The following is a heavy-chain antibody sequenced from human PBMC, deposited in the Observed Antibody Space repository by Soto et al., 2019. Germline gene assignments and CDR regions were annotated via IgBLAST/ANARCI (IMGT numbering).Heavy chain of an antibody. V-gene: IGHV1-46*01. CDR3: ARGGQYDSSGYYLFYFDY. J-gene: IGHJ4*02. Sequence: GASVKVSCKASGCTFTSYYMHWVRQAPGQGLEWMGIINPSGGSTSYAQKFQGRVTMTRDTSTSTVYMELSSLRSEDTAVYYCARGGQYDSSGYYLFYFDYWGQGTLVTVSS. D-gene: IGHD3-22*01. CDR1: GCTFTSYY. CDR2: INPSGGST.